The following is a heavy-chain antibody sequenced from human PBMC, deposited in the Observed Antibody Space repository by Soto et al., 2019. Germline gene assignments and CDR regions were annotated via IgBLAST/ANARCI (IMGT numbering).Heavy chain of an antibody. Sequence: SETLSLTCTVSGGSISSSSYYWGWIRQPPGKGLEWIGSIYYSGSTYYNPSLKSRVTISVDTSKNQFSLKLSSVTAADTAVYYCARRANDFWSGYYYFDYWGQGTLVTVSS. CDR2: IYYSGST. V-gene: IGHV4-39*01. CDR1: GGSISSSSYY. D-gene: IGHD3-3*01. J-gene: IGHJ4*02. CDR3: ARRANDFWSGYYYFDY.